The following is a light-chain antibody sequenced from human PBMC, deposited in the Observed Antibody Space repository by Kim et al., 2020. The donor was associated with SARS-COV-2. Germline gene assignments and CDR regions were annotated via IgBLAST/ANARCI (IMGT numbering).Light chain of an antibody. CDR2: GAS. CDR1: QSVRSSD. CDR3: QQYGGSPRT. V-gene: IGKV3-20*01. J-gene: IGKJ1*01. Sequence: SPGESVTPSCRPSQSVRSSDLAWYQQKPGQAPRLLMFGASSRATGIADRFSGSGSGTDFTLTISRLEPEDFAVYYCQQYGGSPRTFGQGTKVDIK.